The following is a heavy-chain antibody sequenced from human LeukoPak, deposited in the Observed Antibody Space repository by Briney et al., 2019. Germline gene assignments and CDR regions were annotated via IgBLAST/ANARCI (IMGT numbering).Heavy chain of an antibody. V-gene: IGHV4-34*01. Sequence: SETLSLTCAVYGGSFSGHYWSWIRQPPGKGLEWIGEINHSGSTNYNPSLKSRVTISVDTSKNQFSLKLSSVTAADTAVYYCASGYYYDSSGYYYTDAFDIWGQGTMVTVSS. D-gene: IGHD3-22*01. CDR2: INHSGST. J-gene: IGHJ3*02. CDR1: GGSFSGHY. CDR3: ASGYYYDSSGYYYTDAFDI.